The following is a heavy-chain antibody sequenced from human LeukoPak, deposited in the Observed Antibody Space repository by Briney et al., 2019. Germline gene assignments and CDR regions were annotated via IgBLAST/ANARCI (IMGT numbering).Heavy chain of an antibody. Sequence: ASVKVSCKASGYTFTSYGISWVRQAPGQGLEWMGWISAYNGNTNYAQKLQGRVTMTTDTSTSTAYMELRSLRSDDTAVYYCARGAAACPNYYYYGMDVWGQGTTVTVSS. J-gene: IGHJ6*02. CDR1: GYTFTSYG. D-gene: IGHD6-13*01. CDR3: ARGAAACPNYYYYGMDV. CDR2: ISAYNGNT. V-gene: IGHV1-18*01.